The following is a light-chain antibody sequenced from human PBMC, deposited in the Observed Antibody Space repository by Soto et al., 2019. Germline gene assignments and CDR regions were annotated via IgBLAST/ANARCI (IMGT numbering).Light chain of an antibody. Sequence: VLTQSPATLSLSPGETSTLSWRSSQSISTYSAWYQQKPGQAPRLLIYGASNRASGVPARFSGSGSGTDFTLTISSLEPEDFGVYYRQQHSTWPLTFGGGTKVDI. CDR2: GAS. V-gene: IGKV3-11*01. J-gene: IGKJ4*01. CDR1: QSISTY. CDR3: QQHSTWPLT.